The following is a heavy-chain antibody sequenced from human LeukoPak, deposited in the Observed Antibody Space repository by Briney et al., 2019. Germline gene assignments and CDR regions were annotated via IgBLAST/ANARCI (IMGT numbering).Heavy chain of an antibody. CDR1: GYTFSSYS. V-gene: IGHV1-18*01. J-gene: IGHJ3*02. Sequence: ASVTVSCKASGYTFSSYSFGWVRQAPGHGLEWMGWISTYSANTNYAQNLQGRVTMTTDTSTSTAYMELRRLTSDDTAVYYCASPCAGDCYGAFDIWGQGTMVTVSS. CDR3: ASPCAGDCYGAFDI. D-gene: IGHD2-21*02. CDR2: ISTYSANT.